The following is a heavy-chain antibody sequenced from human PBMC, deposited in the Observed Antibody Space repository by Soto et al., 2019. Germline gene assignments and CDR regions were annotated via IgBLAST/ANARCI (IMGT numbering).Heavy chain of an antibody. CDR2: IYYSGNT. Sequence: QVQLRESGPGLVKPSQTLSLTCTVSGDSISSGDYYWSWIRQPPGKGLEWIGCIYYSGNTYYNPSFKPPFSISVAPSKNQCSLQLSSVTVADTAVYYCARDFTRYSSPPGPREYWGLGTLVTVSS. CDR3: ARDFTRYSSPPGPREY. J-gene: IGHJ4*02. CDR1: GDSISSGDYY. D-gene: IGHD6-13*01. V-gene: IGHV4-30-4*01.